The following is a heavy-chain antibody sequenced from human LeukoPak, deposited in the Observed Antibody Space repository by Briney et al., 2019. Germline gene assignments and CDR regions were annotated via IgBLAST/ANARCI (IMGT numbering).Heavy chain of an antibody. V-gene: IGHV3-72*01. D-gene: IGHD4-17*01. CDR3: AKGNGDYAIHPDY. Sequence: PGGSLRLSCAASGFTFSDHYMDWVRQAPGKGLEWVGRIRNKVNSYSTEYAASVKGRFTISRDDSKNSLYLQMNSLKTEDTAVYYCAKGNGDYAIHPDYWGQGTLVTVSS. CDR1: GFTFSDHY. J-gene: IGHJ4*02. CDR2: IRNKVNSYST.